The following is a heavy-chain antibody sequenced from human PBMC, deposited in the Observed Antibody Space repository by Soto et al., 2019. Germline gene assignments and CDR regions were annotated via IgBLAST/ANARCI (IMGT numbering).Heavy chain of an antibody. D-gene: IGHD3-3*01. Sequence: SVKVSCKASGGSFSSHAISWVRQAPGQGLECMGGVIPIGTINYAQNFRGRVTFTADESTSTSYMELSSLRSEDTAVYYCASVNGYYTRGYYFDSWGQGTLVSVSS. CDR3: ASVNGYYTRGYYFDS. J-gene: IGHJ4*02. V-gene: IGHV1-69*13. CDR1: GGSFSSHA. CDR2: VIPIGTI.